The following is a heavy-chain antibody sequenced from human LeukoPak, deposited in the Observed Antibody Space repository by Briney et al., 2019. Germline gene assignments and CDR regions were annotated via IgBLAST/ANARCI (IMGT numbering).Heavy chain of an antibody. CDR2: FDPEDGET. CDR3: ATKGFYEFWSGYYKYCQH. J-gene: IGHJ1*01. D-gene: IGHD3-3*01. Sequence: ASVKVSCKVSGYTLTELSMHWVRQAPGKGLESMGGFDPEDGETIYAQKFQGRVTMTEDTSTDTAYMELSSLRSEDTAVYYCATKGFYEFWSGYYKYCQHWGQGTVVTVSS. CDR1: GYTLTELS. V-gene: IGHV1-24*01.